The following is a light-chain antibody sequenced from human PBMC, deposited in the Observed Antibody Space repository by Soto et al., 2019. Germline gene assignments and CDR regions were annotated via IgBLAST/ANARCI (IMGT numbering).Light chain of an antibody. Sequence: LVLTQSPGNLSLSPGARATLSCRARQSLRSGDLACYQQIPGQALGLLIYGASSRATGIPDGFSGSGAGTEFTLTISTLQSEDFAVYYCQHYNNWPPWTFGQGTKVDIK. CDR3: QHYNNWPPWT. J-gene: IGKJ1*01. CDR2: GAS. V-gene: IGKV3D-15*01. CDR1: QSLRSGD.